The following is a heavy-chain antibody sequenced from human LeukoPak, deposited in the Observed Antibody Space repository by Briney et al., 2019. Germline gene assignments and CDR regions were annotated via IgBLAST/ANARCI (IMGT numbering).Heavy chain of an antibody. V-gene: IGHV3-48*03. D-gene: IGHD1-1*01. CDR2: ISSSASTI. J-gene: IGHJ6*03. Sequence: GGPLGLSCAASGFTFNNYEMNWVRQAPGNGLEWISYISSSASTIYYADSVEGRFTISRDNAKNSLYLQMNSLSAEDTAFYYCVREKRSGTTWNFYYYMDVWGKGTTVTVS. CDR3: VREKRSGTTWNFYYYMDV. CDR1: GFTFNNYE.